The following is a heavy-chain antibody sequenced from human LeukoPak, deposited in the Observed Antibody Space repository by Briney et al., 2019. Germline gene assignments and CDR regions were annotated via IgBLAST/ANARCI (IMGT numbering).Heavy chain of an antibody. Sequence: GGSLRLSCAASGFTFSSYAMSWVRQAPGKGLEWVSAISGSGGSTYYADSVKGRFTISRDNSKNTLYLQMNSLRAEDTAVYYCAKDLRSGTGEDWFGPWGQGTLVTVSS. CDR2: ISGSGGST. V-gene: IGHV3-23*01. CDR3: AKDLRSGTGEDWFGP. J-gene: IGHJ5*02. CDR1: GFTFSSYA. D-gene: IGHD7-27*01.